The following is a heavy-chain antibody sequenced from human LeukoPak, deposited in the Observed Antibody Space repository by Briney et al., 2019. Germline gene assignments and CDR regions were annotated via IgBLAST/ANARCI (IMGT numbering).Heavy chain of an antibody. CDR1: GFTLSSYA. CDR2: ISYDGSNK. D-gene: IGHD3-22*01. V-gene: IGHV3-30-3*01. J-gene: IGHJ6*02. Sequence: PGGSLRLSCAASGFTLSSYAMHWVRQAPGKGLEWVAVISYDGSNKYYADSVKGRFTISRDNSKNTLYLQMNSLRAEDTAVYYCARSPPIYYYDSSGYYYSPYYYGMDVWGQGTTVTVSS. CDR3: ARSPPIYYYDSSGYYYSPYYYGMDV.